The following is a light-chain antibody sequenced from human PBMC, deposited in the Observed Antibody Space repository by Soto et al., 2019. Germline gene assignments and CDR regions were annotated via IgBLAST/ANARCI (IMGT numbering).Light chain of an antibody. CDR1: ISDVGGYNY. J-gene: IGLJ2*01. CDR3: CSYAGHTNVV. CDR2: EVT. Sequence: QSVLTQPSSASGSPGQSVTISCTGTISDVGGYNYVSWYQQHPGKAPKLIIFEVTKRPSGVPDRFSGSKSGNTASLTVSGLQAEDEADYYCCSYAGHTNVVFGGGTKLTVL. V-gene: IGLV2-8*01.